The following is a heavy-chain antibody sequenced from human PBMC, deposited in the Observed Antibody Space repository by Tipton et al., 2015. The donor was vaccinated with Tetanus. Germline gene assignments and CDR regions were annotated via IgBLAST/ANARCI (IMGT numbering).Heavy chain of an antibody. CDR3: ARLDYAASGYIIRFGP. Sequence: TLSLTCTVSGDSFSGGGYCTWIRQHPGKGLEWIGHIYFSGSAFYNPSPKTRLSMSVDTSKNNFSLRLSSVTAADSAVYYCARLDYAASGYIIRFGPWGQGTLVSVST. J-gene: IGHJ5*02. CDR1: GDSFSGGGY. CDR2: IYFSGSA. D-gene: IGHD3-3*01. V-gene: IGHV4-31*03.